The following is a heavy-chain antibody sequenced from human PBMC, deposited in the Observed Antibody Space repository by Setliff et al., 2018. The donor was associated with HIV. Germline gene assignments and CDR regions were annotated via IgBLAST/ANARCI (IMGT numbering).Heavy chain of an antibody. V-gene: IGHV4-4*07. J-gene: IGHJ5*02. D-gene: IGHD3-10*01. Sequence: SETLSLTCAVSGGSISSYYWSWIRQPAGKGLEWIGRIYSTGSTNYNPSLKSRVTMSVDMSKNQFSLELRSVTAADTAIYYCARRIDNSGTFPDKNWFDTWGQGSLVTVSS. CDR3: ARRIDNSGTFPDKNWFDT. CDR1: GGSISSYY. CDR2: IYSTGST.